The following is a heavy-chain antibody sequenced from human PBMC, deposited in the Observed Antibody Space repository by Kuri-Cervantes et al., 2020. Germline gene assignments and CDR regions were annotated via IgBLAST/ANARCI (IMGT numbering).Heavy chain of an antibody. V-gene: IGHV4-59*01. CDR3: ARAEYSSGWYVYFDY. J-gene: IGHJ4*02. CDR1: GGSIINYY. Sequence: ESLKISCAVSGGSIINYYWSWIRQPPGKGLEWIGYIYYSGSTNYNPSLKSRVTISVDTSKNQFSLKLTSVTAADTAMYYCARAEYSSGWYVYFDYWGQGTQVTVSS. D-gene: IGHD6-19*01. CDR2: IYYSGST.